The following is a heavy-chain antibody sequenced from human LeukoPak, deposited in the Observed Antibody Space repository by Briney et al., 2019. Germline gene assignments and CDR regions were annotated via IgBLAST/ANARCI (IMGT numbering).Heavy chain of an antibody. CDR1: GYTLTELS. J-gene: IGHJ4*02. V-gene: IGHV1-24*01. Sequence: GASVKVSCKVSGYTLTELSMHWVRQAPGKGLEWMGGFDPEDGETIYTQKFQGRVTMTEVTSTDTAYMELSSLRSEDTAVYYCATDRTYCSSTSCYSYFDYWGQGTLVTVSS. D-gene: IGHD2-2*01. CDR2: FDPEDGET. CDR3: ATDRTYCSSTSCYSYFDY.